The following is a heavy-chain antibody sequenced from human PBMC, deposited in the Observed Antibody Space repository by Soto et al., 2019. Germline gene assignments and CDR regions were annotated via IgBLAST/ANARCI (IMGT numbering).Heavy chain of an antibody. D-gene: IGHD3-10*01. Sequence: ASVKVSCKASGYTFTSYDINWVRQATGQGLEWMGWMNPNSGNTGYAQKFQGRVTMTRNTSISTAYMELSSLRSEDTAVYYCARVIGGSGSYYYGMDVWGQGTTVTSP. J-gene: IGHJ6*02. CDR3: ARVIGGSGSYYYGMDV. CDR2: MNPNSGNT. V-gene: IGHV1-8*01. CDR1: GYTFTSYD.